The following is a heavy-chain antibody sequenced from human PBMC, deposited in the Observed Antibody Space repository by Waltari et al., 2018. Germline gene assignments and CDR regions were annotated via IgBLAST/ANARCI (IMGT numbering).Heavy chain of an antibody. CDR3: ARGGSLMTTVTTGGWFDP. CDR1: GFTFSSYS. CDR2: ISSSGSTI. D-gene: IGHD4-17*01. Sequence: EVQLVESGGGLVKPGGSLRLSCAASGFTFSSYSMNWVRQAPGKGLEWVSYISSSGSTIYYADSVKGRFTISRDNAKNSLYLQMNSLRAEDTAVYYCARGGSLMTTVTTGGWFDPWGQGTLVTVSS. J-gene: IGHJ5*02. V-gene: IGHV3-21*05.